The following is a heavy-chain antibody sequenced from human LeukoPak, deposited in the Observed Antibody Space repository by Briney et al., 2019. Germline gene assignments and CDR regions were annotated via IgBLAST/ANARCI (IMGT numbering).Heavy chain of an antibody. CDR3: ARGVGYGSGSSYFDY. Sequence: SETLSLTCAVYGGSFSGYYWSWIRQPPGKGLEWIESIYYSGSTYYNPSLKSRVTISVDASKNQYSLKLSSVTAADTAVYYCARGVGYGSGSSYFDYWGQGTLVTVSS. V-gene: IGHV4-34*01. CDR2: IYYSGST. J-gene: IGHJ4*02. D-gene: IGHD3-10*01. CDR1: GGSFSGYY.